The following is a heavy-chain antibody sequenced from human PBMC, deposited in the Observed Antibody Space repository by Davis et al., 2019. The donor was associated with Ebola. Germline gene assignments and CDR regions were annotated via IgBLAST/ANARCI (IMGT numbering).Heavy chain of an antibody. J-gene: IGHJ5*02. Sequence: SETLSLTCTVSGGSISSYYWSWIRQPPGKGLEWIGYIYYSGSTNYNPSLKSRVTISVDTSKNQFSLKLSSVTAADTAVYYCASLRRTMVRGVIVDWFDPWGQGTLVTVSS. D-gene: IGHD3-10*01. CDR1: GGSISSYY. CDR2: IYYSGST. CDR3: ASLRRTMVRGVIVDWFDP. V-gene: IGHV4-59*08.